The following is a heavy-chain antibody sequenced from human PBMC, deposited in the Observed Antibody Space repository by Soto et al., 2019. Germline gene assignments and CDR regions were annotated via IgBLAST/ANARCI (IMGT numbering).Heavy chain of an antibody. J-gene: IGHJ4*02. Sequence: QVQLQQWGAGLLKPSETLSLTCAVYGGPFSDYYWSWIRQPPGKGLGWIGEINHSGSTNYNPSLKSRVTISVDTSKNQFSLKLSSVTAADTAVYYCARKASYSRFTYYFDYWGQGTLVTVSS. V-gene: IGHV4-34*01. CDR2: INHSGST. D-gene: IGHD2-21*01. CDR3: ARKASYSRFTYYFDY. CDR1: GGPFSDYY.